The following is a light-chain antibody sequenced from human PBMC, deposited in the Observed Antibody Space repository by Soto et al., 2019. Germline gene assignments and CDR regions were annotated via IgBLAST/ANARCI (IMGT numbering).Light chain of an antibody. CDR1: SSDVGGYNY. J-gene: IGLJ1*01. CDR2: DVS. CDR3: SSYTSSSTYNYV. V-gene: IGLV2-14*01. Sequence: QSVLTQPASVYGSPGQSITISCTGTSSDVGGYNYVSWYQQHPGKAPKLMIYDVSNRPSGVSNRFSGSKSGNTASLTISGLQAEDEADYYCSSYTSSSTYNYVFGTGTKVTVL.